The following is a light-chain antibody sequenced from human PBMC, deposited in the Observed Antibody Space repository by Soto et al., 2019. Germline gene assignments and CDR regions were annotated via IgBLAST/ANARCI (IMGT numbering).Light chain of an antibody. Sequence: QSVLTQPPSVSGSPGQSVTISCTGTSSDVGNYNRVSWYQQPPGTAPKLMIYEVSNRPSGVPDRFSGSKSGNTASLTISGLQAEHETDYYCSSYTTSRTYVFGTGTKLTVL. CDR2: EVS. CDR3: SSYTTSRTYV. J-gene: IGLJ1*01. V-gene: IGLV2-18*02. CDR1: SSDVGNYNR.